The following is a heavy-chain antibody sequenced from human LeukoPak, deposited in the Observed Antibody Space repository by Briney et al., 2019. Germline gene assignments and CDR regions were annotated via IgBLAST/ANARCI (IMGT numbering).Heavy chain of an antibody. J-gene: IGHJ4*02. CDR3: ARAFNDCGGDCYLRGSPLGPAYFDY. D-gene: IGHD2-21*02. CDR2: IYHSGST. Sequence: SETLSLTCAVPGGSISSGGYSWSWIRQPPGKGLEWIGYIYHSGSTYYNPSLKSRVTISVDRSKNQFSLKLSSVTAADTAVYYCARAFNDCGGDCYLRGSPLGPAYFDYWGQGTLVTVSS. CDR1: GGSISSGGYS. V-gene: IGHV4-30-2*01.